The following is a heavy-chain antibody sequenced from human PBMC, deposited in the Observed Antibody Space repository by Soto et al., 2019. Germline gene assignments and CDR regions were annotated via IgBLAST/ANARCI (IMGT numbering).Heavy chain of an antibody. CDR2: ISYDGSNK. V-gene: IGHV3-30-3*01. Sequence: GGSLRLSCAASGFTFSSYAMHWVRQAPGKGLEWVAVISYDGSNKYYADSVKGRFTISRDNSKNTLYLQMNSLRAEDTAVYYCARLASKVMVLSYGMDVWGQGTTVTGSS. D-gene: IGHD2-15*01. CDR1: GFTFSSYA. CDR3: ARLASKVMVLSYGMDV. J-gene: IGHJ6*02.